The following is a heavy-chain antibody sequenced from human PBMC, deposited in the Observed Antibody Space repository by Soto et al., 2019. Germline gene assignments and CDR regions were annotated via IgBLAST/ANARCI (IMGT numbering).Heavy chain of an antibody. Sequence: SETLSLTCTVSGGSISSYYWSWIRQPPGKGLEWIGYIYYSGSTNYNPSLKGRVTISVDTSKNQFSLKLSSVTAADTAVYYCARGGLAGYSSPSYYYYGMDVWGQGTTVTVSS. CDR1: GGSISSYY. J-gene: IGHJ6*02. CDR3: ARGGLAGYSSPSYYYYGMDV. CDR2: IYYSGST. V-gene: IGHV4-59*01. D-gene: IGHD6-6*01.